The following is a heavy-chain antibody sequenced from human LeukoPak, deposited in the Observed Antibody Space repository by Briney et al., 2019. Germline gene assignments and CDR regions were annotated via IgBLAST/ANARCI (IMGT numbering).Heavy chain of an antibody. Sequence: ASVKVSCKAPGYTFTSYGISWVRQAPGQGLEWMGWISAYNGNTNYAQKLQGRVTMTTDTSTSTAYMELRSLRSDDTAVYYCARLFVVVPAATLKNYYYYYMDVWGKGTTVTVSS. CDR1: GYTFTSYG. CDR3: ARLFVVVPAATLKNYYYYYMDV. J-gene: IGHJ6*03. V-gene: IGHV1-18*01. D-gene: IGHD2-2*01. CDR2: ISAYNGNT.